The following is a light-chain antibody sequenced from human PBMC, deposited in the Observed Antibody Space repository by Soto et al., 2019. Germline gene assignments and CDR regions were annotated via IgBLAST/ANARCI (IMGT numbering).Light chain of an antibody. CDR1: QSISSW. J-gene: IGKJ1*01. Sequence: DIQMTQSPSTLSASVGDRVTITCRASQSISSWLAWYQQKPGKAPKLLIYDASSLESGVPSRFSGSGSGTEFTLTISSRQPDDSATYYCQQYNSYWTFGQGTKVEIK. V-gene: IGKV1-5*01. CDR3: QQYNSYWT. CDR2: DAS.